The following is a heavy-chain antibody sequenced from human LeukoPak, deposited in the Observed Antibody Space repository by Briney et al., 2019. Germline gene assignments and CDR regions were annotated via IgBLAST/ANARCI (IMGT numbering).Heavy chain of an antibody. Sequence: SETLSLTCTVSGVSMSSYYWSWIRQPPGKGLEWIGFIYHSGTTNYNPSLKSRVTLSLDTSKNHFSLKLSPVTAADTAVYYCAAGGSSFDYWGQGTLVTVSS. D-gene: IGHD1-26*01. V-gene: IGHV4-59*01. CDR2: IYHSGTT. CDR3: AAGGSSFDY. J-gene: IGHJ4*02. CDR1: GVSMSSYY.